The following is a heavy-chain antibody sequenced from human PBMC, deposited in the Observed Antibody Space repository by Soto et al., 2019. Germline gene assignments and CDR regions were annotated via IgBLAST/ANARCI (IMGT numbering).Heavy chain of an antibody. Sequence: ETLSLTCTVSGGSISSYYWSWIRQPPGKGLELIGYIYYSGNTNYNPSPKSRVTISVDTFKSQFSLKLTSVTAADTAVYYCARILGFCSATDCYPRFDPWGQGSLVTVSS. CDR1: GGSISSYY. D-gene: IGHD2-2*01. V-gene: IGHV4-59*01. CDR2: IYYSGNT. CDR3: ARILGFCSATDCYPRFDP. J-gene: IGHJ5*02.